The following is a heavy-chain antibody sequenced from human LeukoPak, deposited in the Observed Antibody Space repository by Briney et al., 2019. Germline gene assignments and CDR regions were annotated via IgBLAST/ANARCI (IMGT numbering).Heavy chain of an antibody. CDR3: ARVGSSSWSRVPRLGAFDI. D-gene: IGHD6-13*01. V-gene: IGHV1-2*02. CDR1: GYTFTGYY. J-gene: IGHJ3*02. CDR2: INPNSGGT. Sequence: ASVKVSCKASGYTFTGYYMHWVRQAPGQGLEWMGWINPNSGGTNYAQKFQGRVTMTRDTSISTAYMELSRLRSDDTAVYYCARVGSSSWSRVPRLGAFDIWGQGTMVTVSS.